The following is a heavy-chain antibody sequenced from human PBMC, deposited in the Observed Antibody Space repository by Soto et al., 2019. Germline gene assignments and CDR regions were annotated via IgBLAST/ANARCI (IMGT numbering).Heavy chain of an antibody. CDR1: GYTFTSYG. CDR2: ISAYNANT. D-gene: IGHD3-9*01. V-gene: IGHV1-18*01. J-gene: IGHJ4*02. CDR3: ARDLTPGLVDH. Sequence: QVQLVQSGAEVKKPGASVKVSCKASGYTFTSYGISWVRQAPGQGLEWMGWISAYNANTKYAQKLQGRVTVTTDTSTSTAYMELRSLTSDHTAVYYCARDLTPGLVDHWGQGTLVTVSS.